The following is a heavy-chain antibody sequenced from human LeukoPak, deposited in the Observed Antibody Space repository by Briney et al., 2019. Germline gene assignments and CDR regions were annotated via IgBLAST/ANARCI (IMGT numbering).Heavy chain of an antibody. J-gene: IGHJ3*02. D-gene: IGHD2-15*01. Sequence: GASVKVSCKASGYTFTSYGISWGRQAPGQGLEWMGWISTYNGNTNYAQKLQGRVTMTTHTSTTTAYMELRSLSSDDTAVYYCARDGRCSGGSCYSEAFDIWGQGTMVTVSS. CDR2: ISTYNGNT. V-gene: IGHV1-18*01. CDR1: GYTFTSYG. CDR3: ARDGRCSGGSCYSEAFDI.